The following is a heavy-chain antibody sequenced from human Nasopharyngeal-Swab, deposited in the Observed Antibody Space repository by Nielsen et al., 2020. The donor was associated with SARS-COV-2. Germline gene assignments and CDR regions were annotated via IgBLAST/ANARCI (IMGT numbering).Heavy chain of an antibody. Sequence: LKISCAASGFTFSSYGMHWVRQAPGKGLEWVAVISYDGSNKYYADSVKGRFTISRDNSKNTLYLQMNSLRAEDTAVYYCATLDTIREIDYWGQGTLVTVSS. CDR2: ISYDGSNK. D-gene: IGHD5-12*01. J-gene: IGHJ4*02. CDR3: ATLDTIREIDY. CDR1: GFTFSSYG. V-gene: IGHV3-30*03.